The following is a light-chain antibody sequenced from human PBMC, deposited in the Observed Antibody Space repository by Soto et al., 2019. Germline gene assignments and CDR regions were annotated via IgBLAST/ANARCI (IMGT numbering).Light chain of an antibody. CDR1: QSISSNY. CDR3: QQYHSSPRT. J-gene: IGKJ1*01. V-gene: IGKV3-20*01. Sequence: EIVLTPSPGTLSLSPGERAALSGSASQSISSNYVAWYQQKPGQAPRLLIYDASTRATGIPNRYSGSGSGTDFTLTISRLEPEDFAVYYCQQYHSSPRTFGQGTKVDIK. CDR2: DAS.